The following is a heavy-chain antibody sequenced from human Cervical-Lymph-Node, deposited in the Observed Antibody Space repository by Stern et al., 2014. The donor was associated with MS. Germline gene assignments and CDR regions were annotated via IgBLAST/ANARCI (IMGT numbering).Heavy chain of an antibody. CDR2: IIRPVGTA. Sequence: QVQLVQSGADVKKPGSAVRVSCKASGGASWLRPAPGQGLEHMGGIIRPVGTAHYAQRFQGRLTITADTSRNTTYMELRSLRSDDTAVYYCARGTGDNWFDPWGQGTLVSVSS. CDR1: GGA. V-gene: IGHV1-69*06. CDR3: ARGTGDNWFDP. D-gene: IGHD3-10*01. J-gene: IGHJ5*02.